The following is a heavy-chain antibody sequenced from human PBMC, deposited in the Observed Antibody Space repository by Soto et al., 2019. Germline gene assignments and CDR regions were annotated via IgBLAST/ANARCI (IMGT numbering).Heavy chain of an antibody. CDR1: GFTFSSYA. J-gene: IGHJ4*02. V-gene: IGHV3-64*01. CDR2: ISSNGGST. CDR3: ARDYGYDHKYFDY. D-gene: IGHD5-12*01. Sequence: EVPLVESGGGLVQPGGSLRLSCAASGFTFSSYAMHWVRQAPGKGLEYVSAISSNGGSTYYANSVKGRFTISRDNSKNTLYLQMGSLRAEDMAVYYCARDYGYDHKYFDYWGQGTLVTVSS.